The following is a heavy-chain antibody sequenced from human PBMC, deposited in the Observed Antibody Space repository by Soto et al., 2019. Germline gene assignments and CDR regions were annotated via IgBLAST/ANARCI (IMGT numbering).Heavy chain of an antibody. Sequence: QVQLVESGGGVVQPGRSLRLSCAASGFTFSSYGMHWVRQAPGKGLEWVAVISYDGSNKYYADSVKGRFTISRDNSKNTLYLQMNSLRAEDTAVYYCAKAFVEQLWFRRDYYYYGMDVWGQGTTVTVSS. D-gene: IGHD5-18*01. V-gene: IGHV3-30*18. CDR2: ISYDGSNK. CDR3: AKAFVEQLWFRRDYYYYGMDV. J-gene: IGHJ6*02. CDR1: GFTFSSYG.